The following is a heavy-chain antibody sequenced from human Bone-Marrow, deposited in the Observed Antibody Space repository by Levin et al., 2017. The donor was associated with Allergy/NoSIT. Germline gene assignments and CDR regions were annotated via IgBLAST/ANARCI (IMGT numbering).Heavy chain of an antibody. CDR3: AKVGVVVPAAIFLFRYGMDV. CDR1: GFTFSSYG. Sequence: GGSLRLSCAASGFTFSSYGMHWVRQAPGKGLEWVAVISYDGSNKYYADSVKGRFTISRDNSKNTLYLQMNSLRAEDTAVYYCAKVGVVVPAAIFLFRYGMDVWGQGTTVTVSS. J-gene: IGHJ6*02. V-gene: IGHV3-30*18. D-gene: IGHD2-2*01. CDR2: ISYDGSNK.